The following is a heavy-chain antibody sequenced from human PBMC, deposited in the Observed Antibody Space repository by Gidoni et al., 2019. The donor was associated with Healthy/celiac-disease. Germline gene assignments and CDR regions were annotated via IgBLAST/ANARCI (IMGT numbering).Heavy chain of an antibody. CDR1: GFTFGSSG. CDR3: AKAREARGMYSSGFFDY. J-gene: IGHJ4*02. D-gene: IGHD6-19*01. Sequence: QVQLVESGGGVVQPGRSLRLSCAASGFTFGSSGMHWVRQAPGKGLEWVAVISYDGSNKYYADSVKGRFTISRDNSKNTLYLQMNSLRAEDTAVYYCAKAREARGMYSSGFFDYWGQGTLVTVSS. V-gene: IGHV3-30*18. CDR2: ISYDGSNK.